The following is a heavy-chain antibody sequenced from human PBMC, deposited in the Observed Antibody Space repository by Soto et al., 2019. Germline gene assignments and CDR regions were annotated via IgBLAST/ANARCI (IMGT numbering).Heavy chain of an antibody. CDR2: IRANNGNT. CDR3: ARDRTLLRCVIIWLFDY. Sequence: QVQLVQSGPEVKKPGASVQVSCRASGYTFSSFGISWVLQPPAQALELMGWIRANNGNTNYAQSLQGRVTMTTDTSTGTAYMELSSLGSDDTDVYYCARDRTLLRCVIIWLFDYWGQVTLVTLSA. D-gene: IGHD3-10*01. V-gene: IGHV1-18*04. J-gene: IGHJ4*02. CDR1: GYTFSSFG.